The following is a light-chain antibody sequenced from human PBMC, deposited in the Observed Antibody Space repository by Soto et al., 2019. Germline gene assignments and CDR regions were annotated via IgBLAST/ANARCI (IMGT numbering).Light chain of an antibody. Sequence: AIHMTQSPSSLSASVGDRVIITCRASQGIRSELAWYQQKPGKAPDLLIYAASTLQPGVPCRFSGSGSGTDFTLTISNLQPEDFATYYCLHDYNYPRTFGQGTKVEIK. CDR3: LHDYNYPRT. CDR2: AAS. V-gene: IGKV1-6*01. J-gene: IGKJ1*01. CDR1: QGIRSE.